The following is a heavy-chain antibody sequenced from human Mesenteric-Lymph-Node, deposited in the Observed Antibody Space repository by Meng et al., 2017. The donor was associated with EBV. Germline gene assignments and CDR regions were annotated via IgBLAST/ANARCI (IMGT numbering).Heavy chain of an antibody. CDR1: GGSFSGYH. Sequence: VQLHQWGAGLLEPSETLSLTCAASGGSFSGYHWSWIRQPPGKGLEYIGEISQSGDTNYNPSLKSRVTISVDTSRNQFSLKMRSVTAADTAVYYCARGTIFGIVVTYFDYWSQGNLVTVSS. CDR3: ARGTIFGIVVTYFDY. D-gene: IGHD3-3*01. CDR2: ISQSGDT. J-gene: IGHJ4*02. V-gene: IGHV4-34*01.